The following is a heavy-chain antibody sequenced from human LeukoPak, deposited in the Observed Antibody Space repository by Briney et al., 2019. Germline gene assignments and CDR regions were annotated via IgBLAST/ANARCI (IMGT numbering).Heavy chain of an antibody. V-gene: IGHV1-8*03. D-gene: IGHD3-10*01. Sequence: GASVKVSCKASGYTFTSYDINWVRQATGQGLEWMGWMNPNSGNTGYAQKFQGRVTITRNTSISTAYMELSSLRSEDTAVYYCARVPYPVLLWSRYYMDVWGKGTTVTVSS. J-gene: IGHJ6*03. CDR3: ARVPYPVLLWSRYYMDV. CDR2: MNPNSGNT. CDR1: GYTFTSYD.